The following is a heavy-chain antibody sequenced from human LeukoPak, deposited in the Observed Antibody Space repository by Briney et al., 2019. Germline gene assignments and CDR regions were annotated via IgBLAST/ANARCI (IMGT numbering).Heavy chain of an antibody. CDR3: SKGYKAFVDVWKFGDLLATPFDY. J-gene: IGHJ4*02. D-gene: IGHD3-10*01. CDR2: IRGSGGST. CDR1: GFTFSSYP. Sequence: GGSLRLFCSASGFTFSSYPMRWVRQPTGKGLEWVSAIRGSGGSTYYADSVKRRFTMSRDNFNSTLYPQMNSLRAEYTAVYYCSKGYKAFVDVWKFGDLLATPFDYWGQGTLVTVSS. V-gene: IGHV3-23*01.